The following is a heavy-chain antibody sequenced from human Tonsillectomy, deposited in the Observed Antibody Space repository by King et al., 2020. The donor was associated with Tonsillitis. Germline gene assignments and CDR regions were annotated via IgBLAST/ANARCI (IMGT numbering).Heavy chain of an antibody. CDR3: ARDSATTAGFAFDI. Sequence: VQLVESGGGLVKPGGALRLSCAASGFTFTDHYMSWIRQAPGKGLEWVSYISTTGSITYYADSVKDRFTISRDNAENTLFLPMNSLRAEDTAVYYCARDSATTAGFAFDIWGQGTAVTVSS. CDR2: ISTTGSIT. CDR1: GFTFTDHY. D-gene: IGHD1-7*01. V-gene: IGHV3-11*01. J-gene: IGHJ3*02.